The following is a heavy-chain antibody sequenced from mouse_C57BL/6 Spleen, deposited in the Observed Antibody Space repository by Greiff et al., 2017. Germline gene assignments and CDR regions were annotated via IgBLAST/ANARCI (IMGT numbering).Heavy chain of an antibody. V-gene: IGHV5-6*01. D-gene: IGHD1-1*01. CDR1: GFTFSSYG. Sequence: EVQLVESGGDLVKPGGSLKLSCAASGFTFSSYGMSWVRQTPDKRLEWVATISSGGSYTYYPDSVKGRFTISRYNAQNTLSLHMSWLKSEDTAIYCCARRGSSFEYFDYWGQGTTLTVSS. J-gene: IGHJ2*01. CDR3: ARRGSSFEYFDY. CDR2: ISSGGSYT.